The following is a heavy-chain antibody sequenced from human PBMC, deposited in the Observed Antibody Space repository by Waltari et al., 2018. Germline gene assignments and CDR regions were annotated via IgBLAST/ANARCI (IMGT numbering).Heavy chain of an antibody. V-gene: IGHV4-39*07. CDR2: IYYSGST. CDR1: GGSISSSSYY. D-gene: IGHD1-1*01. Sequence: QLQLQESGPGLVKPSETLSLTCTVSGGSISSSSYYWGWIRQPPGKGLEWIGSIYYSGSTYYNPSLKSRVTISVDTSKNQFSLKLSAVTAADTAVYYCARGTKVAGCFDYWGQGTLVTVSS. CDR3: ARGTKVAGCFDY. J-gene: IGHJ4*02.